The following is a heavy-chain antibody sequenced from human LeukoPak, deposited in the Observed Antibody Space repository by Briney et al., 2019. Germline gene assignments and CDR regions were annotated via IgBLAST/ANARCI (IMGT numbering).Heavy chain of an antibody. CDR1: GGSISSYY. J-gene: IGHJ4*02. V-gene: IGHV4-59*08. CDR3: ASHGSSGHDPLT. Sequence: SETLSLTCTVSGGSISSYYWSWIRRPPGKGLEWIGYIYYTGSTSYNPSLKSRVTISLDTSKSQFSLRPTSVTAADTAVYYCASHGSSGHDPLTWGQGTLVTVSS. D-gene: IGHD5-12*01. CDR2: IYYTGST.